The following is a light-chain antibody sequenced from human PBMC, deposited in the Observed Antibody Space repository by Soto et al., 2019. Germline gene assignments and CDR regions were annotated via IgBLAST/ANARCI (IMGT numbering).Light chain of an antibody. CDR2: WAS. V-gene: IGKV4-1*01. J-gene: IGKJ4*01. CDR1: KTVLSATNIKNT. Sequence: DIVMTRFQAFRPGSRAGGATITCTSSKTVLSATNIKNTLAWYQQKRGQPPKLLISWASTRESGVPDRFSGSGSGTDFTLTISSLQAEDLAVYYCHQYYSLPLTFGGGTKVEIK. CDR3: HQYYSLPLT.